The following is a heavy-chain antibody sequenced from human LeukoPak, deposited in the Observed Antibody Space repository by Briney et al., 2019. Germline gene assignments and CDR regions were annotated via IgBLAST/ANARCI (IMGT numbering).Heavy chain of an antibody. V-gene: IGHV1-2*02. CDR2: INPNSGGT. D-gene: IGHD5-18*01. CDR3: ASVDSGYSYGYRDY. Sequence: ASVKVSCKASGYTFTGYYMHWVRQAPGQGLEWMGWINPNSGGTNYAQKPQGRVTMTRDTSISTAYMELSRLRSDDTAVYYCASVDSGYSYGYRDYWGQGTLVTVSS. J-gene: IGHJ4*02. CDR1: GYTFTGYY.